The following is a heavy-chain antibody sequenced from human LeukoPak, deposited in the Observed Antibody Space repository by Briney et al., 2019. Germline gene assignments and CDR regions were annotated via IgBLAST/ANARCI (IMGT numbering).Heavy chain of an antibody. J-gene: IGHJ4*02. V-gene: IGHV4-31*03. D-gene: IGHD3-22*01. CDR2: IYYSGST. CDR1: GGSISSGGYY. Sequence: SQTLSLTCTVSGGSISSGGYYWSWIRQHPGKGLEWIGYIYYSGSTNYNPSLKSRVTISVDTSKNQFSLKLSSVTAADTAVYYCARIYYYDSSGYYFFDYWGQGTLVTVSS. CDR3: ARIYYYDSSGYYFFDY.